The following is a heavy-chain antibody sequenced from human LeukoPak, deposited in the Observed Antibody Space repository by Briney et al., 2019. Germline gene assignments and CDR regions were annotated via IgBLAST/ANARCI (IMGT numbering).Heavy chain of an antibody. CDR3: AKDIGRGYSYGRFDY. Sequence: GRSLRLSCAASGFTFDDYAMHWVRQAPGKGLEWVSGISWNNGSIGYADSVKGRFTISRDNAKNSLCLQMNSLRAEDTALYYCAKDIGRGYSYGRFDYWGQGTLVTVSS. D-gene: IGHD5-18*01. CDR1: GFTFDDYA. CDR2: ISWNNGSI. V-gene: IGHV3-9*01. J-gene: IGHJ4*02.